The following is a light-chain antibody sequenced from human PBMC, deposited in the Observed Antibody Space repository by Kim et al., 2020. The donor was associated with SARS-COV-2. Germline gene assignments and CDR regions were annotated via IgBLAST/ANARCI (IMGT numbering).Light chain of an antibody. V-gene: IGLV3-19*01. J-gene: IGLJ2*01. Sequence: VALRQTVRITCKGDSVRSYYATWYQQKPGQAPILVIYGKNNRPSGIPDRFSGSSSGNTASLTITGTQAGDEADYYCNSRDSNDNVVFGGGTQLTVL. CDR2: GKN. CDR1: SVRSYY. CDR3: NSRDSNDNVV.